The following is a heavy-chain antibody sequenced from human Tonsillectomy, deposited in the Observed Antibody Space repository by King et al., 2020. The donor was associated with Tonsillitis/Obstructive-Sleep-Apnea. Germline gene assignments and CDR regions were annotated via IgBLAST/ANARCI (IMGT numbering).Heavy chain of an antibody. V-gene: IGHV3-73*01. CDR3: TGGGVGYDFWSGYYKGYYYYYMDV. CDR1: GFTFSGSA. Sequence: VQLVESGGGLVQPGGSLKLSCAASGFTFSGSAMHWVRQASGKGLEWVGRIRSKANSYATAYAASVKGRFTISRDDSKNTAYLQMNSLKTEDTAVYYCTGGGVGYDFWSGYYKGYYYYYMDVWGKGTTVTVSS. CDR2: IRSKANSYAT. J-gene: IGHJ6*03. D-gene: IGHD3-3*01.